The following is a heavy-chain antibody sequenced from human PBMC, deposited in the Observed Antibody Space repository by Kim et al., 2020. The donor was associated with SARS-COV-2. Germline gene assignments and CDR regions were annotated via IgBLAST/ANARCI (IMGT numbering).Heavy chain of an antibody. J-gene: IGHJ6*01. CDR1: GASINSALYY. CDR3: ARVLVTSDGKYYYHYA. V-gene: IGHV4-31*03. CDR2: IYYSWSA. Sequence: SETLSLTCTVSGASINSALYYWSWIRQHPGRGLEWIGYIYYSWSASYSPSLKSRLTMSVDTTKNQSSLRLNSVTAADTAVYYCARVLVTSDGKYYYHYA. D-gene: IGHD2-21*02.